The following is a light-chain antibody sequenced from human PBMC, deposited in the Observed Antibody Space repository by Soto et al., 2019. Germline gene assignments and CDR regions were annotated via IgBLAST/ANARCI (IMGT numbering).Light chain of an antibody. Sequence: QSVLTQPPSASGSPGQSVTISCTGTSSDVGGYNYVSWYQQHPSKAPKLMIYEVSKRPSGVPDRFSGSKSGNTASLTVSGLQAEEEADYYCRSYAGSNNFVFGTGTKVTVL. CDR3: RSYAGSNNFV. CDR1: SSDVGGYNY. V-gene: IGLV2-8*01. J-gene: IGLJ1*01. CDR2: EVS.